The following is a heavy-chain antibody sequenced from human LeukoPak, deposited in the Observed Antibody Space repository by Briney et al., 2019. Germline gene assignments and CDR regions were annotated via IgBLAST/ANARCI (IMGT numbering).Heavy chain of an antibody. V-gene: IGHV4-59*08. CDR2: IYYSGST. J-gene: IGHJ4*02. D-gene: IGHD6-19*01. CDR3: ARQGYSSGPFDY. CDR1: GGSISSYY. Sequence: SETLSLTCTVSGGSISSYYWSWIRQPPGKGLEWIGYIYYSGSTNYNPSLKSRVTISVGTSKNQFSLKLSSVTAADTAVYYCARQGYSSGPFDYWGQGTLVTVSS.